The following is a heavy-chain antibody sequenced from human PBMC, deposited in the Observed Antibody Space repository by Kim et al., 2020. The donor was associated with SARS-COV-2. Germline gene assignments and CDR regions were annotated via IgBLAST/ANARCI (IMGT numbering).Heavy chain of an antibody. CDR2: INPNSGGT. J-gene: IGHJ4*02. CDR3: ARSFSPPDALLSDPTLYYFDY. Sequence: ASVKVSCKASGYIFSDYYIHWVRQAPGQGLEWMGWINPNSGGTNYAQQFQGRVTMTRDTSISTAFMELNALTSDDTAVYYCARSFSPPDALLSDPTLYYFDYWGQGTLVTASS. V-gene: IGHV1-2*02. CDR1: GYIFSDYY. D-gene: IGHD2-15*01.